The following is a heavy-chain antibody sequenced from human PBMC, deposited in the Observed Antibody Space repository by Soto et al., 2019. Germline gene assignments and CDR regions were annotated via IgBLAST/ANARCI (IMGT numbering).Heavy chain of an antibody. V-gene: IGHV3-9*01. CDR3: AKEAGLVRFFDWLSNGLDV. Sequence: DVQLVESGGDLVQPGRSLRLSCAASGFTFDDYAMHWVRQAPGKGLEWVSGISWYSGNKGYADSVKGRFTISRDNAKNFLYLEMNSLRAEDTALYYCAKEAGLVRFFDWLSNGLDVWGQGTAVTVS. J-gene: IGHJ6*02. D-gene: IGHD3-9*01. CDR2: ISWYSGNK. CDR1: GFTFDDYA.